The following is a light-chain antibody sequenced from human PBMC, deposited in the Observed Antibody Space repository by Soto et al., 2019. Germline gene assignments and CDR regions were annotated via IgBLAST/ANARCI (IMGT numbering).Light chain of an antibody. CDR3: QQQGT. CDR2: AAS. J-gene: IGKJ2*01. Sequence: EIVLTQSPGTLSLSPGERATISCRASRSLSSSYVVWYQQKPGQAPRLLIYAASRRATGIPDRFSGSGSATEYTLTISRLEPEDFAVYYCQQQGTFGQGTKVDIK. CDR1: RSLSSSY. V-gene: IGKV3-20*01.